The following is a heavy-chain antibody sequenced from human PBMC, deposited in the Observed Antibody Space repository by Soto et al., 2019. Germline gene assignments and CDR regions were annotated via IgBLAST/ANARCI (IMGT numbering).Heavy chain of an antibody. CDR3: AREQPVYDIFPEHDF. V-gene: IGHV1-18*01. D-gene: IGHD3-9*01. CDR2: VSTYNGDT. CDR1: GYTFTSYG. J-gene: IGHJ4*02. Sequence: ASVKVSCKASGYTFTSYGISWDRQAPGQGLAWMGWVSTYNGDTHYPQNFQGRGIMTTDTSTNTAYMGLKSLRSNDPAIYYCAREQPVYDIFPEHDFWGQGSLSTVSA.